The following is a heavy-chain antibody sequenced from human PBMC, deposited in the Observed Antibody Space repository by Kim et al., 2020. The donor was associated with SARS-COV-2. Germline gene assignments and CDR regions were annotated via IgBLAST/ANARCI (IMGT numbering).Heavy chain of an antibody. D-gene: IGHD3-16*02. CDR3: ARGGGLGELSTPFDY. J-gene: IGHJ4*02. V-gene: IGHV4-34*01. Sequence: PSLRSRVTISVDPSKNQFSRKLGSVTAADTAVYYCARGGGLGELSTPFDYWGQGTLVTVSS.